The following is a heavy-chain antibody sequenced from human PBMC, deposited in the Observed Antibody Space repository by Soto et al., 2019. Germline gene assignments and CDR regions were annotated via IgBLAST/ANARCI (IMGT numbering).Heavy chain of an antibody. CDR2: ISAYNGNT. Sequence: ASVKVSCKASGYTFTSYGISWVRQAPGQGLEWMGWISAYNGNTNYAQKLQGRVTMTTDTSTGTAYMELRSLRSDDTAVYYCARVTMVRGSLGWFDPWGQGTLVTVSS. V-gene: IGHV1-18*04. CDR1: GYTFTSYG. CDR3: ARVTMVRGSLGWFDP. D-gene: IGHD3-10*01. J-gene: IGHJ5*02.